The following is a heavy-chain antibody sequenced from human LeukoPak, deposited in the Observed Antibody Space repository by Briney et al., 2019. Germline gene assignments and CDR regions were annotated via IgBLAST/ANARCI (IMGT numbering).Heavy chain of an antibody. CDR1: GFTFSSYW. CDR3: ARGGWNSDPDAFDI. D-gene: IGHD1-7*01. V-gene: IGHV3-7*01. CDR2: IKQDGSEK. J-gene: IGHJ3*02. Sequence: PGGSLRLSCAASGFTFSSYWMTWVRQAPGKGLEWVANIKQDGSEKYYVDSVKGRFTISRDNAKNSLYLQMNSLRAEDTAVYYCARGGWNSDPDAFDIWGQGTMVTVSS.